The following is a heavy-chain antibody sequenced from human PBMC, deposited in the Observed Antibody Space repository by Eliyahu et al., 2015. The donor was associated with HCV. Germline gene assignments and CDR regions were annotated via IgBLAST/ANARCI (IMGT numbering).Heavy chain of an antibody. CDR1: GGSISSSNW. D-gene: IGHD3-10*01. J-gene: IGHJ4*02. CDR2: IYHSGHT. Sequence: QVQLQESGPGLVKPSGTLSLTCAVSGGSISSSNWWXWVRQPPGKGLGWIGEIYHSGHTNYNPSLKSRVTISVDKSKNQFSLKLSSVTAADTAVYYCARHRSYYGSGSYSAEMNYWGQGTLVTVSS. CDR3: ARHRSYYGSGSYSAEMNY. V-gene: IGHV4-4*02.